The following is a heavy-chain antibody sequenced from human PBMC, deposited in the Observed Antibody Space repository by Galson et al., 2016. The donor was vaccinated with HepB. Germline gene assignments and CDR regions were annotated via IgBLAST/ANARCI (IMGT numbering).Heavy chain of an antibody. J-gene: IGHJ6*04. V-gene: IGHV4-34*01. D-gene: IGHD2-8*01. Sequence: ETLSLTCAVSGGSFSGYYYSWIRQPPGKGLEWIGELNHSGSTNYNPSLRSRVTISVDTSKNQLSMNLTSMTAADTAVYFCERGGIMRSHGMGVWGKGTTVTVSS. CDR1: GGSFSGYY. CDR3: ERGGIMRSHGMGV. CDR2: LNHSGST.